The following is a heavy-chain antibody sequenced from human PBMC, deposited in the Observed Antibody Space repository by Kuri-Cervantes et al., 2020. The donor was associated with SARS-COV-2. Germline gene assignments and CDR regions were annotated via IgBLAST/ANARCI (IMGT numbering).Heavy chain of an antibody. D-gene: IGHD2-15*01. CDR1: GFTFSSYS. V-gene: IGHV3-21*01. CDR2: ISSSSSYI. Sequence: GESLKISCAASGFTFSSYSMNWVRQAPGKGLEWVSSISSSSSYIYYADSVKGRFTISRDNAKNSLYLQMNSLRAEDTAVYYCARDPGGDLLLQYYYGMDVWGQGTTVTVSS. CDR3: ARDPGGDLLLQYYYGMDV. J-gene: IGHJ6*02.